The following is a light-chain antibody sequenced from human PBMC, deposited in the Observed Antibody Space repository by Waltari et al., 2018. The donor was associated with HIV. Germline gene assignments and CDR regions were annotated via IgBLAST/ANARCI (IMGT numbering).Light chain of an antibody. CDR2: EVT. J-gene: IGLJ2*01. CDR3: SSYTRRGTVV. CDR1: SSDIGYYDY. V-gene: IGLV2-14*01. Sequence: QSALTQPASVSGSPGQSIVLPCTGSSSDIGYYDYVSWYQQYPGQAPKALIYEVTSPPSGTSSRCSGSKSATTAFLAISKRQTDDEADYFCSSYTRRGTVVFGGGTRLTVL.